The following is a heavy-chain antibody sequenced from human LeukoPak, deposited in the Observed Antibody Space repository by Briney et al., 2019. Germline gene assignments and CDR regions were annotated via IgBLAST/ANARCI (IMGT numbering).Heavy chain of an antibody. D-gene: IGHD3-9*01. CDR2: IYPGDSDT. CDR1: GYSFTSYW. CDR3: ARRNDILTGYLYYFDY. J-gene: IGHJ4*02. V-gene: IGHV5-51*01. Sequence: GESLKISCKGSGYSFTSYWIGWARQMPGKGLEWMGIIYPGDSDTRYSPSFQGQVTISADKSISTAYLQWSSLKASDTAMYYCARRNDILTGYLYYFDYWGQGTLVTVSS.